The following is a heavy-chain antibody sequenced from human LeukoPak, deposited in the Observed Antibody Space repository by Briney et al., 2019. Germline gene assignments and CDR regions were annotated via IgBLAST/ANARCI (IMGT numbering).Heavy chain of an antibody. Sequence: GGSLRLSCAASGFTFDDYAMHWVRQAPGKGLEWVSGISWNSGSIGYADSVKGRFTISRDNAKNSLYLQMNSLRAEDTALYYCAKDMQWELLHVVFDIWGQGTMVTVSS. CDR3: AKDMQWELLHVVFDI. CDR2: ISWNSGSI. J-gene: IGHJ3*02. D-gene: IGHD1-26*01. V-gene: IGHV3-9*01. CDR1: GFTFDDYA.